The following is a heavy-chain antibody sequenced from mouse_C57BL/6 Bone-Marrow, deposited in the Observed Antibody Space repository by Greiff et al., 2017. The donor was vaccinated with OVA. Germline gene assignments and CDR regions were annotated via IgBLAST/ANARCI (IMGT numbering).Heavy chain of an antibody. CDR2: ISSGGSYT. V-gene: IGHV5-6*02. CDR3: ARRDGYYGFAY. Sequence: EVKVVESGGDLVKPGGSLKLSCAASGFTFSSYGMSWVRQTPDKRLEWVATISSGGSYTYYPDSVKGRFTISRDNAKNTLYLQMSSLKSEDTAMYDCARRDGYYGFAYWGQGTLVTVSA. J-gene: IGHJ3*01. CDR1: GFTFSSYG. D-gene: IGHD2-3*01.